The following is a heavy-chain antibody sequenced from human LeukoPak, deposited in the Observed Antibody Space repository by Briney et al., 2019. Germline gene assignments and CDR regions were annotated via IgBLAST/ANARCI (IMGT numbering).Heavy chain of an antibody. D-gene: IGHD5-24*01. CDR1: GFPLSTYD. Sequence: GGSLTLSCTASGFPLSTYDTSWLRQAPGKGLEWVSALSGSGDDTYYADSVKGRFTISRDNSKNTLYLQMNSLRAEDTAVYYCAVQRGGDGYNTFDYWGQGTLVTVSS. J-gene: IGHJ4*02. CDR2: LSGSGDDT. CDR3: AVQRGGDGYNTFDY. V-gene: IGHV3-23*01.